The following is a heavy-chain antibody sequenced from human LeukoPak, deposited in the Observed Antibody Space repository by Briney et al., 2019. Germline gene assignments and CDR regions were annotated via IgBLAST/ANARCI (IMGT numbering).Heavy chain of an antibody. D-gene: IGHD2-21*01. CDR1: GFNFSDSR. CDR3: VRGDWYFES. CDR2: INRDGTEK. V-gene: IGHV3-7*04. Sequence: PGGSLRLSCATSGFNFSDSRMTCVRQAPGKGLQWVANINRDGTEKHFLDSVEGRFTISRDNAKKTLYLQMSSLRPQDTALYFCVRGDWYFESWGQGTLVTVSS. J-gene: IGHJ4*02.